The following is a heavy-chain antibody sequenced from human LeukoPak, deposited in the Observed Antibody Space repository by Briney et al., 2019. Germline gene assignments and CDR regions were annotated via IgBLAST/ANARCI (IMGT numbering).Heavy chain of an antibody. Sequence: GGSLRLSCRASGFTFSTYAMTWVRQAPGKGLEWVSGIGGSGGTTYYADSAKGRFTISRDISNTILYLQMNSLRPEDTPVNNCAKVGGSYLLDYGGQGTLVTVS. CDR3: AKVGGSYLLDY. V-gene: IGHV3-23*01. J-gene: IGHJ4*02. CDR1: GFTFSTYA. D-gene: IGHD1-26*01. CDR2: IGGSGGTT.